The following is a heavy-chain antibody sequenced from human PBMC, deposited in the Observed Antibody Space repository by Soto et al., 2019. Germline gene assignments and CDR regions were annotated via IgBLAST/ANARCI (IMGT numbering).Heavy chain of an antibody. J-gene: IGHJ6*02. CDR2: STPIFGTA. CDR1: GGTFSSYA. V-gene: IGHV1-69*13. Sequence: GASVKVSCKPSGGTFSSYAISWVRQAPGQGLECMGGSTPIFGTANYAQTFQGRATITEDESTRTAYTELSTLGYEDTAVYYCAKYYYDSSGYYSDYYYGMDVWGQGTTVTVSS. CDR3: AKYYYDSSGYYSDYYYGMDV. D-gene: IGHD3-22*01.